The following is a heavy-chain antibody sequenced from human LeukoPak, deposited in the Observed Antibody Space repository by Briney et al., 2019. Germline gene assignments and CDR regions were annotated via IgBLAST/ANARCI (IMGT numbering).Heavy chain of an antibody. Sequence: SETLSLTCAVSGYSISSGYYWGWIRQPPGKGLEWIGSIYHSGSTYYNPSLKSRVTISVDTSKNQFSLKLSSVTAADTAVYYCAGHHPFGVVHFDYWGQGTLVTVSS. CDR1: GYSISSGYY. D-gene: IGHD3-3*01. V-gene: IGHV4-38-2*01. J-gene: IGHJ4*02. CDR2: IYHSGST. CDR3: AGHHPFGVVHFDY.